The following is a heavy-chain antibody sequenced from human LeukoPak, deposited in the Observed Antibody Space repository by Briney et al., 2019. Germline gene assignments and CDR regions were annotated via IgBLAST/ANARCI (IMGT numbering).Heavy chain of an antibody. Sequence: GSLRLSCAASGFIINDYYMSWIRQAPGKGLEWLSYISRTGNTIYYRDSVKGRFTISRDNANNLLHLQMDNLRAEDTAVYYCARDLGSSTVTTAFDYWGQGTLVTVSS. CDR2: ISRTGNTI. D-gene: IGHD4-17*01. CDR1: GFIINDYY. J-gene: IGHJ4*02. CDR3: ARDLGSSTVTTAFDY. V-gene: IGHV3-11*01.